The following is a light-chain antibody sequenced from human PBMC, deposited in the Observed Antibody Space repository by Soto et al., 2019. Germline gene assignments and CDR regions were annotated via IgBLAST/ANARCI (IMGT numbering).Light chain of an antibody. CDR2: GAS. V-gene: IGKV3-20*01. CDR3: QQYGSSPWT. CDR1: QSVSSSY. J-gene: IGKJ1*01. Sequence: EIVLTQSPGTLSLSPGERATLSCRASQSVSSSYLAWYQQKPGQAPRLLTCGASSRATGIPDRFSGSGSGTDFTLTISRMEPEDFAVYYCQQYGSSPWTFGQGTKVDIK.